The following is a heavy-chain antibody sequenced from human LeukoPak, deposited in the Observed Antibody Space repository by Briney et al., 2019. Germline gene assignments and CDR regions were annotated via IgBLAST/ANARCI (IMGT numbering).Heavy chain of an antibody. CDR2: ISAYNGNT. CDR1: GYTFTSYG. Sequence: ASVKVSCKASGYTFTSYGISWVRQAPGQGLEWMGWISAYNGNTNYAQKLQGRVTMTTDTSTSTAYMELRSLRSDDTAVYYCARDLWDCSGGSCYPPPGYSYGWYDAFDIWGQGTMVTVSS. CDR3: ARDLWDCSGGSCYPPPGYSYGWYDAFDI. J-gene: IGHJ3*02. V-gene: IGHV1-18*01. D-gene: IGHD2-15*01.